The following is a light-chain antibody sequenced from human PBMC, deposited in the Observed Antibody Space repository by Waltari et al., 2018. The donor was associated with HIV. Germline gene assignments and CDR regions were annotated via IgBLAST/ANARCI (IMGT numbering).Light chain of an antibody. CDR1: SSAVGGYHS. J-gene: IGLJ1*01. CDR3: SSYAGSNNFV. CDR2: EVS. Sequence: QSALTQAPSASGSPGQSVTISCTGTSSAVGGYHSVSWYQQHPGKAPKLMIYEVSKRPSGVPDRFSGSKSGNTASLTVSGLQAEDEADYYCSSYAGSNNFVFGTGTKVTVL. V-gene: IGLV2-8*01.